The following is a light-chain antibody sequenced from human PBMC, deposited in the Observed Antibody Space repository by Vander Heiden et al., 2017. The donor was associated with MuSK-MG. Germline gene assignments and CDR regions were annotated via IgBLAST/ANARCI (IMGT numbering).Light chain of an antibody. CDR1: NIGSKS. V-gene: IGLV3-21*02. CDR2: DDT. J-gene: IGLJ3*02. CDR3: QVWDGSRDHPV. Sequence: SYVLTQPPSVSVAPGQTASITCGGNNIGSKSVHWYQQKTGQAPVLVVFDDTDRPSGIPERFSGSNSGNTATLTISRVEAGDEADYYCQVWDGSRDHPVFGGGAKLTVL.